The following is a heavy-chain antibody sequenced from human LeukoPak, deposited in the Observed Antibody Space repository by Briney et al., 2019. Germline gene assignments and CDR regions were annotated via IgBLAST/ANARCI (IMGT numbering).Heavy chain of an antibody. Sequence: QPGRSLRLSCAASGFTFSSYGMHWVRQAPGKGLEWVAVISYDGSNKYYADSVKGRFTISRDNSKNTLYLQTNSLRAEDTAVYYCAKEFPGIAAAGFDYWGQGTLVTVSS. CDR3: AKEFPGIAAAGFDY. V-gene: IGHV3-30*18. D-gene: IGHD6-13*01. CDR2: ISYDGSNK. CDR1: GFTFSSYG. J-gene: IGHJ4*02.